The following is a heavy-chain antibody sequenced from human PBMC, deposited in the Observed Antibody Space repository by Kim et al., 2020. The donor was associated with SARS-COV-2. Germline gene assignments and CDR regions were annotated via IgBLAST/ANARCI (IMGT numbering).Heavy chain of an antibody. D-gene: IGHD2-2*01. Sequence: SGPTLVNPTQTLTLTCTFSGFSLSTSGMCVSWIRQPPGKALEWLARIDWDDDKYYSTSLKTRLTISKDTSKNQVVLTMTNMDPVDTATYYCARDIVVVPAGRSSYYYYMDVWGKGTTVTVSS. V-gene: IGHV2-70*11. J-gene: IGHJ6*03. CDR2: IDWDDDK. CDR3: ARDIVVVPAGRSSYYYYMDV. CDR1: GFSLSTSGMC.